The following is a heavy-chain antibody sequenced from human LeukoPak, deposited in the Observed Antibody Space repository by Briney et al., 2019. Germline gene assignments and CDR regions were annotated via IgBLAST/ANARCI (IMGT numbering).Heavy chain of an antibody. D-gene: IGHD4-17*01. J-gene: IGHJ3*02. V-gene: IGHV4-31*03. CDR3: ARGRYGDDAFDI. Sequence: SQTLSLTCTVSGGSINSGGYYWSWIRQHPGKGLEWIGYIYYSGGTYYNPSLKSRVTIPADTSKNQFSLNLSSVTAADTAVYYCARGRYGDDAFDIWGQGTMVTVSS. CDR2: IYYSGGT. CDR1: GGSINSGGYY.